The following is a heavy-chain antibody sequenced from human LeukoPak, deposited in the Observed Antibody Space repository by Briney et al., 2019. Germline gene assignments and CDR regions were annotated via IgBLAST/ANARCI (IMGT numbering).Heavy chain of an antibody. Sequence: GGSLRLSCAASGFTFSSYSMNWVRQAPGKGLEWVAVISYDGSNKYYADSVKGRFTISRDNSKNTLYLQMNSLRAEDTAVYYCARHITTFGLGGDWGQGTLVTVSS. V-gene: IGHV3-30*03. D-gene: IGHD3-3*01. CDR1: GFTFSSYS. J-gene: IGHJ4*02. CDR2: ISYDGSNK. CDR3: ARHITTFGLGGD.